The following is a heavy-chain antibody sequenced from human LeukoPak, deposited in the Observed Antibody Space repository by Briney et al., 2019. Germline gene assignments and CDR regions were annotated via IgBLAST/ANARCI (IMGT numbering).Heavy chain of an antibody. V-gene: IGHV3-15*01. J-gene: IGHJ4*02. D-gene: IGHD1-26*01. Sequence: GGSLRLSCAVSGFTFSDYSMNWVRQAPGKGLEWVGRIKSKTDGGTTDYAAPVKGRFTVSRDDLKNTLYLQMNSLKTEDTGVYYCTSEDQGGFDYWGQGTLVTVSS. CDR1: GFTFSDYS. CDR3: TSEDQGGFDY. CDR2: IKSKTDGGTT.